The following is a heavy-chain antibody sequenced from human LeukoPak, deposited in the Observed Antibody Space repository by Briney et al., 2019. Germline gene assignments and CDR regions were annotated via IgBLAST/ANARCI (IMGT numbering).Heavy chain of an antibody. Sequence: GGSLRLSCAASGFTFSSYGMHWVRQAPGKGLKWVAVISYDGSNKYYADSVKGRFTISRDNSKNTLYLQMNSLRAEDTAVYYCAKEGFYYDSSGSDYGMDVWGQGTTVTVSS. CDR1: GFTFSSYG. D-gene: IGHD3-22*01. CDR3: AKEGFYYDSSGSDYGMDV. CDR2: ISYDGSNK. V-gene: IGHV3-30*18. J-gene: IGHJ6*02.